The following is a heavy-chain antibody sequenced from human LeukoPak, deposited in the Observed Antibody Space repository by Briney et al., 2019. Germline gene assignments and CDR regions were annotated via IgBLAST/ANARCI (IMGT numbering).Heavy chain of an antibody. CDR1: GGSIRGYY. V-gene: IGHV4-59*01. CDR2: IYSSGST. CDR3: ARVFDSGSQAYFYYMDV. J-gene: IGHJ6*03. Sequence: SETLSLACNVSGGSIRGYYWSWIRQPPGKGLEWIGYIYSSGSTNYNPSLKSRVTMSVDTSKNQFSLKVSSVTAADTAVYYCARVFDSGSQAYFYYMDVWGKGTTVTISS. D-gene: IGHD3-10*01.